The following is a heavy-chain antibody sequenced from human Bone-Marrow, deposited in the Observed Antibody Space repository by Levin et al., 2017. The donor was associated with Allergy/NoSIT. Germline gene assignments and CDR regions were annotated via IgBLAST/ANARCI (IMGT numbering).Heavy chain of an antibody. J-gene: IGHJ6*02. D-gene: IGHD3-10*01. CDR2: IKQDGSEK. V-gene: IGHV3-7*01. CDR3: ATVDYYGSGSYYGMDV. Sequence: ASVKVSCAASGFTFSSYWMSWVRQAPGKGLEWVANIKQDGSEKYYVDSVKGRFTISRDNAKNSLYLQMNSLRAEDTAVYYCATVDYYGSGSYYGMDVWGQGTTVTVSS. CDR1: GFTFSSYW.